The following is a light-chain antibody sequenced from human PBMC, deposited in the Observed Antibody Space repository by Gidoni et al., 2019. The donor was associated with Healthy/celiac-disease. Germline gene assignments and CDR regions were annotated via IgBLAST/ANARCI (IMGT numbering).Light chain of an antibody. V-gene: IGLV2-14*01. Sequence: QSALTQPPSLSGSPGQSITISCTGTSSDVGGYNYVSWYQQHPGKAPKLMIYDVSNRPSGVSNRFSGSKSGNTASLTISGLQAEDEADYYCSSFAVFGGGTKLTVL. J-gene: IGLJ2*01. CDR3: SSFAV. CDR2: DVS. CDR1: SSDVGGYNY.